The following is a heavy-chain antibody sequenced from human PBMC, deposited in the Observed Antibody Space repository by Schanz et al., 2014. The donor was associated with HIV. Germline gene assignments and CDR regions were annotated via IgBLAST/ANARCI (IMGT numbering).Heavy chain of an antibody. CDR1: GFNFNSYG. D-gene: IGHD3-10*01. CDR2: ISYDGRNK. CDR3: AKGYYSSYYYYGMDV. Sequence: QEQLVESGGGVVQPGRSLRLSCVASGFNFNSYGMHWVRQAPGKGLEWLAVISYDGRNKKFANSVKGRFTISRDNSKNTVYLQAKSLRPEDTAIYYCAKGYYSSYYYYGMDVWGQGTTVTVSS. J-gene: IGHJ6*02. V-gene: IGHV3-30*18.